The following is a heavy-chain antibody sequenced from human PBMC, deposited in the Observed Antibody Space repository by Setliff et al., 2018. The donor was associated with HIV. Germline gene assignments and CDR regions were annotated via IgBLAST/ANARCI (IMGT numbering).Heavy chain of an antibody. V-gene: IGHV4-59*01. J-gene: IGHJ5*02. CDR1: GGSISSYY. CDR2: IYYSGST. CDR3: AKDIPGPAINSGRIKNWFDP. D-gene: IGHD6-19*01. Sequence: SETLSLTCTVSGGSISSYYWSWIRQPPGKGLEWIGYIYYSGSTNYNPSLKSRVTISVDTSKNQFSLKLSSVIAADTAVYYCAKDIPGPAINSGRIKNWFDPWGEGTLVTVSS.